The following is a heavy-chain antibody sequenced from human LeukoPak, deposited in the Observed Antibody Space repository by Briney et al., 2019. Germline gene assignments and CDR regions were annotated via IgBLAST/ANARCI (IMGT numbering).Heavy chain of an antibody. CDR2: INYSGST. V-gene: IGHV4-39*01. D-gene: IGHD3-10*01. Sequence: PSETLSLTCTVSGGSVSSTTYFWRWIRQPPGKGLEWIASINYSGSTYYNPSLKSRVTISVDTSENQFSLKLSSVTAADTAAYYCARYVVYGSGKYYFDYWGQGTLVTVSS. CDR3: ARYVVYGSGKYYFDY. CDR1: GGSVSSTTYF. J-gene: IGHJ4*02.